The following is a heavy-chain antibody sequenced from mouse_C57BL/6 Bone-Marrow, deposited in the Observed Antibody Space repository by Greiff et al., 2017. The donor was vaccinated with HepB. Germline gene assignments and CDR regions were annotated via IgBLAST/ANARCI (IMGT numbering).Heavy chain of an antibody. J-gene: IGHJ1*03. Sequence: QVQLQQPGAELVKPGASVKLSCKASGYTFTSYWMQWVKQRPGQGLEWIGEIDPSDSYTNYNQKFKGKATLTVDTSSSTAYMQLSNLTSEDSAVYYCARSDYYGSSPWWYFDVWGTGTTVTVSS. CDR1: GYTFTSYW. CDR3: ARSDYYGSSPWWYFDV. CDR2: IDPSDSYT. V-gene: IGHV1-50*01. D-gene: IGHD1-1*01.